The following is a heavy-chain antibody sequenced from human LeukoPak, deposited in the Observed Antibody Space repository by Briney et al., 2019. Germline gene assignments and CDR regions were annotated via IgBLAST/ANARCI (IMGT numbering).Heavy chain of an antibody. CDR1: GFTFSSYA. Sequence: GGSLRLSCAASGFTFSSYAMSWVRQAPGKGLEWVSAISGSGGSTYYADSVKGRFTISRDNSKNTLYLQMNSLRAEDTAVYYCAKDAISAAARGDAFDIWGQGTMVTVSS. D-gene: IGHD6-13*01. V-gene: IGHV3-23*01. CDR3: AKDAISAAARGDAFDI. J-gene: IGHJ3*02. CDR2: ISGSGGST.